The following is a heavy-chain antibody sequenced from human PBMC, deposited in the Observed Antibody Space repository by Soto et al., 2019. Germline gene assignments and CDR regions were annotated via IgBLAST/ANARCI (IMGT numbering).Heavy chain of an antibody. V-gene: IGHV3-23*01. J-gene: IGHJ3*02. CDR2: ISGSGGST. Sequence: GGSLRLSCAASGFTFSSYAMSWVRQAPGKGLEWVSAISGSGGSTYYADSVKGRFTISRDNSKNTLYLRMNSLRAEDTGVYYCAKEPGWFGELLGAFDIWGQGTMVTVSS. CDR1: GFTFSSYA. CDR3: AKEPGWFGELLGAFDI. D-gene: IGHD3-10*01.